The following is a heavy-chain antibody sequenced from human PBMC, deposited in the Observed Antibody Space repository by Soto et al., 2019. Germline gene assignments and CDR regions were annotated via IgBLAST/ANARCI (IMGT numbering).Heavy chain of an antibody. CDR2: IGTAGDT. CDR3: ARGYCSGGSCGIGSPAGEDY. V-gene: IGHV3-13*01. CDR1: GFTFSSYD. J-gene: IGHJ4*02. Sequence: EVQLVESGGGFVQPGGSLRLSCAASGFTFSSYDMHWVRQATGKGLEWVSAIGTAGDTYYPGSVKGRFTISRENAKNSLYLQMNSLRAGDTAVYYCARGYCSGGSCGIGSPAGEDYWGQGTLVTVSS. D-gene: IGHD2-15*01.